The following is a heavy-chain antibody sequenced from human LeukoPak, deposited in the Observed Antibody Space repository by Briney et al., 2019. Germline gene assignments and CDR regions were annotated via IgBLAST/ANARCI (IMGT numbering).Heavy chain of an antibody. Sequence: VGSLRLSCAASGVTFSSYWMSWVRQAPGKGLEWVANIKQDGSEKYYVDSVKGRFTISRDNAKNSLYLQMNSLRAEDTAVYYCARLSSGWYSWGQGTLVTVSS. V-gene: IGHV3-7*05. CDR2: IKQDGSEK. D-gene: IGHD6-19*01. J-gene: IGHJ5*02. CDR1: GVTFSSYW. CDR3: ARLSSGWYS.